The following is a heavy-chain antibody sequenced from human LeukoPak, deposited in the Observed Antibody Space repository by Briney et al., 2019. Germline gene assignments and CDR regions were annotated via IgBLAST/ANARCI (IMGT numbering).Heavy chain of an antibody. D-gene: IGHD1-26*01. CDR2: ISYDGSRK. J-gene: IGHJ4*02. Sequence: GGSLRLSCAASGFIFSNYAMHWVRQAPGKGLEWVAVISYDGSRKYYADSVKGRFTISRDNSENTVYLQMNSLGAEDTAVYYCARDRTGNYCIDYWGQGTLVTVSS. V-gene: IGHV3-30-3*01. CDR3: ARDRTGNYCIDY. CDR1: GFIFSNYA.